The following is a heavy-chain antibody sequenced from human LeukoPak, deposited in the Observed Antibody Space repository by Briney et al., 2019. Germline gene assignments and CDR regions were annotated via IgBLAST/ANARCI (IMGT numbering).Heavy chain of an antibody. V-gene: IGHV1-2*02. D-gene: IGHD6-6*01. J-gene: IGHJ4*02. CDR2: INSNSGGT. Sequence: ASVKVSCKTSGYTFTDYYIHWVRQAPGRGLEWMGWINSNSGGTSYAQKFQGRVTLTRDTPTRAAYMELNRLTSDDTAVYYCARTSIAARRADFDYWGQGTVVTVSS. CDR3: ARTSIAARRADFDY. CDR1: GYTFTDYY.